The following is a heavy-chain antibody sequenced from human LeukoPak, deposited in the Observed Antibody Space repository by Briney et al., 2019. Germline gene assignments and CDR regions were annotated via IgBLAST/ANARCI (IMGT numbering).Heavy chain of an antibody. D-gene: IGHD3-22*01. CDR1: GFTFSSYA. CDR3: AKTSDYYDSSGLIY. V-gene: IGHV3-23*01. J-gene: IGHJ4*02. CDR2: ISGSGGST. Sequence: PGGSLRLSCAASGFTFSSYAMSWVRQAPGKGLEWVSAISGSGGSTYYADSVRGRFTISRDNPKNTLYLQMNSLRAEDTAVYYCAKTSDYYDSSGLIYWGQGTLVTVSS.